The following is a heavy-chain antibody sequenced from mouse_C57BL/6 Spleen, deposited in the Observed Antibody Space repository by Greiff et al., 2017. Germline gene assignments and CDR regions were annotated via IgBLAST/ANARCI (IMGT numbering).Heavy chain of an antibody. CDR3: AKDYYGSRAWFAY. Sequence: QVQLKQPGAELVKPGASVKLSCTASGYTITSYWMHWVKQRPGQGLEWIGMIHPNSGSTNYTEKFKSKATLTVDKSSSTAYMQLSSLTSEDSAVXYCAKDYYGSRAWFAYWGQGTLVTVSA. J-gene: IGHJ3*01. V-gene: IGHV1-64*01. CDR1: GYTITSYW. CDR2: IHPNSGST. D-gene: IGHD1-1*01.